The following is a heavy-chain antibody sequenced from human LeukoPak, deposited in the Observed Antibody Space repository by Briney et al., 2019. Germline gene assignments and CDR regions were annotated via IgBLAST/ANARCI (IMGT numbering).Heavy chain of an antibody. D-gene: IGHD6-13*01. V-gene: IGHV4-38-2*02. CDR3: AMDSSSWSVFDY. CDR1: GGSISSYY. Sequence: SETLSLTCTVSGGSISSYYWGWIRQPPGKGLEWIGSIYHSGSTYYNPSLKSRVTISVDTSKNQFSLKLSSVTAADTAVYYCAMDSSSWSVFDYWGQGTLVTVSS. J-gene: IGHJ4*02. CDR2: IYHSGST.